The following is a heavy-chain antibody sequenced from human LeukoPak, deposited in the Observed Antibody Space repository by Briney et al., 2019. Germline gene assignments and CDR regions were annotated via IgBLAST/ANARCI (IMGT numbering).Heavy chain of an antibody. Sequence: GGSLRLSCAASGFTFSSYGMHWVRQAPGKGLEWVAVISYDGSNKYYADSVKGRFTISRDNSKNTLYLQMNSLRAEDTAVYYCAKEVGGYEYYYYYYGMDVWGQGTTVTVSS. D-gene: IGHD5-12*01. V-gene: IGHV3-30*18. CDR1: GFTFSSYG. J-gene: IGHJ6*02. CDR3: AKEVGGYEYYYYYYGMDV. CDR2: ISYDGSNK.